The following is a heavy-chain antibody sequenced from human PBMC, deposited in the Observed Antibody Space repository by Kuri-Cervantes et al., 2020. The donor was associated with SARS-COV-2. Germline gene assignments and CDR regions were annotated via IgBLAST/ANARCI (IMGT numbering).Heavy chain of an antibody. CDR3: ARGPYYYDSSGYYTSVYYYYGMDV. J-gene: IGHJ6*02. Sequence: ASVKVSCKASGYTFTGYYMHWVRQAPGQGLEWMGWINPNSGGTNYAQKFQGWATMTRDTSISTAYMELSRLRSDDTAVYYCARGPYYYDSSGYYTSVYYYYGMDVWGQGTTVTVSS. CDR2: INPNSGGT. D-gene: IGHD3-22*01. V-gene: IGHV1-2*04. CDR1: GYTFTGYY.